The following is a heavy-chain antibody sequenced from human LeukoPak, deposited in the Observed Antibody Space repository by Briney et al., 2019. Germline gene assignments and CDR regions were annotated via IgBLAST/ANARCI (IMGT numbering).Heavy chain of an antibody. CDR1: GFTFSSYA. J-gene: IGHJ3*02. CDR2: ISSNGGST. D-gene: IGHD3-22*01. V-gene: IGHV3-64*01. Sequence: GGSLRLSCAASGFTFSSYAMHWVRQAPGKGLEYVSAISSNGGSTYCANSVKGRFTISRDNSKNTLYLQMGSLRAEDMAVYYCATVPDSSGYYSRWAFDIWGQGTMVTVSS. CDR3: ATVPDSSGYYSRWAFDI.